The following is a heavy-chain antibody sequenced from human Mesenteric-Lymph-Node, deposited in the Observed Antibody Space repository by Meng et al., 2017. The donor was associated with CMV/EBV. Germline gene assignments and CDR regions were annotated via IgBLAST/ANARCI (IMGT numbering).Heavy chain of an antibody. Sequence: SETLSLTCTVSGGSITSDSNHWSWIRQHPGKRLEWIGYIYYSGSTNYNPSLKSRVTISVDTSKNQFSLKLSSVTAADTAVYYCARGTRYFDWLLSRTTPYFDYWGQGTLVTVSS. D-gene: IGHD3-9*01. J-gene: IGHJ4*02. CDR2: IYYSGST. CDR3: ARGTRYFDWLLSRTTPYFDY. CDR1: GGSITSDSNH. V-gene: IGHV4-61*01.